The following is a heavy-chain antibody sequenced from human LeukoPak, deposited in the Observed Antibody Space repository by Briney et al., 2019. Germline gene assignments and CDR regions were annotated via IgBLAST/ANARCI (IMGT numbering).Heavy chain of an antibody. D-gene: IGHD6-13*01. V-gene: IGHV3-21*01. J-gene: IGHJ4*02. CDR3: ARDFVDSSSWSGPGFDY. Sequence: GGSLRLSCAASGFTFSSYSMNWVRQAPGKGLEWVSSISSSSSYIYYADSVKGRFTISRDNAKNSLYLQMNSLRAEDTAVYYCARDFVDSSSWSGPGFDYWGQGTLVTVSS. CDR2: ISSSSSYI. CDR1: GFTFSSYS.